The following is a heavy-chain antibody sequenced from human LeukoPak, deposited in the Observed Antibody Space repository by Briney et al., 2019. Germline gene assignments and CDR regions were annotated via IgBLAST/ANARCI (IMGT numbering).Heavy chain of an antibody. CDR2: INPNSGGT. J-gene: IGHJ4*02. D-gene: IGHD3-22*01. CDR1: GYTFTGYY. Sequence: ASVKVSCKASGYTFTGYYMHWVRQAPGQGLEWMGWINPNSGGTNYAQEFQGRVTMTRDTSISTAYMELSRLRSDDTAVYYCARDKEGYYYDSSGYYCLDYWGQGTLVTVSS. CDR3: ARDKEGYYYDSSGYYCLDY. V-gene: IGHV1-2*02.